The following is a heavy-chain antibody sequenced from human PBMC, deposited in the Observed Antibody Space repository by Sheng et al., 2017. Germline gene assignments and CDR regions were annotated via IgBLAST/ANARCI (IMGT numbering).Heavy chain of an antibody. D-gene: IGHD3-22*01. CDR3: VVVITGYFDY. CDR1: GFTFSSYS. J-gene: IGHJ4*02. CDR2: VSSSSTYI. V-gene: IGHV3-21*01. Sequence: EVQLVESGGGLVKPGGSLRLSCAASGFTFSSYSMNWVRQAPGKGLEWVSSVSSSSTYIYYADSVKGRFTISRDNAKNSVYLQMNSLRAEDTAVYYCVVVITGYFDYWGQGTLVTVSS.